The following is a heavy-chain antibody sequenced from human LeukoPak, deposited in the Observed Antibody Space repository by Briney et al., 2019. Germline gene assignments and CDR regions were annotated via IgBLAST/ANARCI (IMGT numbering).Heavy chain of an antibody. CDR3: ARVEWSLDY. V-gene: IGHV4-34*01. D-gene: IGHD3-3*01. Sequence: SETLSLTCAVYGGSFSGYYWSWIRQPPGKGLEWIGEINHSGSTNYNPSLKSRVTISVDTSKNQFSLKLRSVTAADTAVYYCARVEWSLDYWGQGTLVTVSS. CDR2: INHSGST. J-gene: IGHJ4*02. CDR1: GGSFSGYY.